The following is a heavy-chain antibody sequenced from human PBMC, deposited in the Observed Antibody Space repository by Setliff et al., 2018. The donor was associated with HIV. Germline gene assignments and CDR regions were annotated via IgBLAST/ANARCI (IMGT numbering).Heavy chain of an antibody. CDR3: ARLSPPTYYNFWSGYRTPYYFDY. Sequence: SETLSLTCTVSGDFFSSDYYWGWIRQPPGKGLEWIGSIYYSGSTYYNPSLKSRVTISVDTSKNQFSLKLSSVTAADTAVYYCARLSPPTYYNFWSGYRTPYYFDYWGQGTLVTVSS. D-gene: IGHD3-3*01. CDR2: IYYSGST. J-gene: IGHJ4*02. V-gene: IGHV4-39*01. CDR1: GDFFSSDYY.